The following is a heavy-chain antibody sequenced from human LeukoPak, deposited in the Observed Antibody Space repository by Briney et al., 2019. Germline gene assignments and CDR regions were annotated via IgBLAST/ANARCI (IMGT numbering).Heavy chain of an antibody. V-gene: IGHV3-21*01. CDR2: ISSSSKYI. Sequence: GGSLRLSCAASGFTFSTYSMNWVRQPPGRGLEWVSSISSSSKYIYYADSVKGRFTISRDDAKNSLSLQMNSLRAEDTAVYYCARDLDIVVVPASWFYPWGQGTLVTVSS. CDR3: ARDLDIVVVPASWFYP. D-gene: IGHD2-2*03. J-gene: IGHJ5*02. CDR1: GFTFSTYS.